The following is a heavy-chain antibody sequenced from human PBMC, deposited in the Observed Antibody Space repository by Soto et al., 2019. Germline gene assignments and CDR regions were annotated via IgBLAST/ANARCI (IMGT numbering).Heavy chain of an antibody. CDR3: AIEMWRCMDF. CDR1: GFTVSSNY. D-gene: IGHD2-21*01. J-gene: IGHJ6*02. CDR2: IYSGGST. V-gene: IGHV3-66*01. Sequence: PVGSLSLSCAASGFTVSSNYMSWVRQAPGKGLEWVSVIYSGGSTYYADSVKGRFTLSRDNSKNTLYLQMNSLSAEDTAGYYCAIEMWRCMDFWGQGTSVIVSS.